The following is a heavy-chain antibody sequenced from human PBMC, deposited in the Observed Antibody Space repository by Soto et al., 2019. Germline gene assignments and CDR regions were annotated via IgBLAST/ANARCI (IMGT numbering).Heavy chain of an antibody. CDR3: ARDMHAGFTPVRDP. CDR1: GGNVLSLN. Sequence: SETQSLRSFVLGGNVLSLNWSWIRQIHGMGQKWITYTSYSGNTNYKPSLQSRLTISLYTSKNQLSHKLTSMTAADTAVYYCARDMHAGFTPVRDPWGQGTFVTVSS. CDR2: TSYSGNT. J-gene: IGHJ5*02. D-gene: IGHD2-15*01. V-gene: IGHV4-59*02.